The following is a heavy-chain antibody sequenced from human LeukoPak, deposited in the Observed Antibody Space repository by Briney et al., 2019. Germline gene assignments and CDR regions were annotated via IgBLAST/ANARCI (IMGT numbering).Heavy chain of an antibody. CDR1: GFTFSSYE. Sequence: GGSLRLSCTASGFTFSSYEMNWVRQAPGKGLEWVSYISSSGSTTHYADSMKGRFTISRDNAKSSLYLQMNSLRAEDTAVYYCATVFSYGFHFHYGGQGTLVTVSS. CDR3: ATVFSYGFHFHY. J-gene: IGHJ4*02. CDR2: ISSSGSTT. D-gene: IGHD5-18*01. V-gene: IGHV3-48*03.